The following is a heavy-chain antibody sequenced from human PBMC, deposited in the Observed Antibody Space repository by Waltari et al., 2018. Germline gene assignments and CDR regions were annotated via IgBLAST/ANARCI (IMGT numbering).Heavy chain of an antibody. V-gene: IGHV3-7*01. J-gene: IGHJ4*02. Sequence: EVHLVESGGGLVQPGGSLRLSCAASGFTCSTYWMTWVRQAPWKGLEWLANIKDDGSEKNYVDSVKGRFTISRDNAKNSLYLQMNSLRAEDTAVYYCARDPHYSNFDYWGQGTLVTVSS. CDR3: ARDPHYSNFDY. CDR2: IKDDGSEK. CDR1: GFTCSTYW. D-gene: IGHD4-4*01.